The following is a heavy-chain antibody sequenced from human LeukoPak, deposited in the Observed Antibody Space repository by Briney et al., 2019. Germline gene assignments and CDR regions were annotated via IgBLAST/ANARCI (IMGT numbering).Heavy chain of an antibody. J-gene: IGHJ4*02. Sequence: GGSLRLSCAASGFTFSNYAMTWVRQAPGKGLEWVSAISGSGGSTYYADSVKGRFTISRDNSKNTLYLQMSSLRAEDTAVYYCAKQAGGSWSYYYYWGQGTLVTVSS. CDR1: GFTFSNYA. D-gene: IGHD3-10*01. CDR2: ISGSGGST. V-gene: IGHV3-23*01. CDR3: AKQAGGSWSYYYY.